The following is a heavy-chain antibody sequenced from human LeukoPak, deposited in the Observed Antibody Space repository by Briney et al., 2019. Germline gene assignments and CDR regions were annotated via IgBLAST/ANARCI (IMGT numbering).Heavy chain of an antibody. J-gene: IGHJ4*02. V-gene: IGHV4-39*01. CDR3: VTQSGMYHPFAY. Sequence: SETLSLTCTVSGGSISSTNYYWGWIRQPPGKGLEWIGSIYYSGSTYYNPSLKSRVTMSVDTSNNQFSLKLSSVTAADTAVYYCVTQSGMYHPFAYWGQGTLVTVST. CDR1: GGSISSTNYY. D-gene: IGHD1-26*01. CDR2: IYYSGST.